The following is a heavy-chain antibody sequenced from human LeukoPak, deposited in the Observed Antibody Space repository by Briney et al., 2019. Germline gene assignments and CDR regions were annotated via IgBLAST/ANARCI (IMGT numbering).Heavy chain of an antibody. CDR1: GGSISSSNW. D-gene: IGHD4-17*01. CDR2: IYHSEST. J-gene: IGHJ4*02. V-gene: IGHV4-4*02. Sequence: SETLSLTCTVSGGSISSSNWWSWVRQPPGKGLEWIGEIYHSESTNYNPSLKSRVTISVDKSKNQFSLKLSSVTAADTAVYYCARAVTTLAGFDYWGQGTLVTVSS. CDR3: ARAVTTLAGFDY.